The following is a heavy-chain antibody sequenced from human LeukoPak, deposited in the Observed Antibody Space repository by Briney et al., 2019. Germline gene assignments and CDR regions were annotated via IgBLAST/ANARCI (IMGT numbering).Heavy chain of an antibody. CDR3: TTVWGGRRHYYGSGSYTEYYYYYGMDV. Sequence: QSGGSLRLSCTTSGFTFGDYAMSWVRQAPGKGLEWVGFIRSKAYGGTTQYAASVKGRFTISRDDSKSIAYLQMSSLKTEDTAVYYCTTVWGGRRHYYGSGSYTEYYYYYGMDVWGQGTTVTVSS. CDR2: IRSKAYGGTT. CDR1: GFTFGDYA. V-gene: IGHV3-49*04. J-gene: IGHJ6*02. D-gene: IGHD3-10*01.